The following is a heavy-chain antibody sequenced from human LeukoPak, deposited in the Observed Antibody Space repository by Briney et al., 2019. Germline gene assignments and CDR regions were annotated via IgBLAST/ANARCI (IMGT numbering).Heavy chain of an antibody. CDR2: IYHSGST. CDR1: GYSISSGYY. Sequence: SETLSLTCTVSGYSISSGYYWGWIRQPPGKGLEWIGSIYHSGSTYYNPSLKSRVTISVDTSKNQLSLKLSSVTAADTAVYYCARVFSGWEPNPFDYWGQGTLVTVSS. J-gene: IGHJ4*02. CDR3: ARVFSGWEPNPFDY. V-gene: IGHV4-38-2*02. D-gene: IGHD1-26*01.